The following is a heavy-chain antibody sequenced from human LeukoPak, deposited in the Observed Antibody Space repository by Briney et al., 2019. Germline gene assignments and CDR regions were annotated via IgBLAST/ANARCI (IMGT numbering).Heavy chain of an antibody. D-gene: IGHD2-15*01. Sequence: GGSLRLSCAASGFTLSNHAISWVRQAPGEGLEWVSALSGSGGSTYYAASVKGRFTISRDSSKNTLYLQMNSLRAEDTAVYYCAKETVGYCSGGSCYAPHYWGQGTLVTVSS. CDR3: AKETVGYCSGGSCYAPHY. CDR1: GFTLSNHA. J-gene: IGHJ4*02. CDR2: LSGSGGST. V-gene: IGHV3-23*01.